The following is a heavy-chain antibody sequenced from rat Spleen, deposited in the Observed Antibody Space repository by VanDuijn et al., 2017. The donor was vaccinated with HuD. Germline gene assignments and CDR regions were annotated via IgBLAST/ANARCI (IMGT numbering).Heavy chain of an antibody. Sequence: EVQLVESGGGLVQPGNSLKLSCAASGFTFSNCAMPWIRQAPKKGLEWIAMIYYDSSKMYYSDTVKGRFTISRDNSKNTLYLEMNSLRSEDTAMFYCATSSITTVPNWGQGVMVTVSS. J-gene: IGHJ2*01. CDR3: ATSSITTVPN. V-gene: IGHV5-50*01. CDR1: GFTFSNCA. D-gene: IGHD1-1*01. CDR2: IYYDSSKM.